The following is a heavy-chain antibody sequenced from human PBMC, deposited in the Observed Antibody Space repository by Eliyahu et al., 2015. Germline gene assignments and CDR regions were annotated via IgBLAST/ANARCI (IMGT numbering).Heavy chain of an antibody. CDR2: VSYDGSNK. CDR1: GVTLYDXG. Sequence: QVQLLESGGRVVQPGRSLXLSCXGPGVTLYDXGXHWFRQAPGKGLEWVATVSYDGSNKYYXDSVRGRFTISRDFSRNTMSLQMNSLRLDDTAVYFCARDALSRCSALSCWPYNWFDPWGQGTLVTVSS. D-gene: IGHD6-19*01. V-gene: IGHV3-30*19. J-gene: IGHJ5*02. CDR3: ARDALSRCSALSCWPYNWFDP.